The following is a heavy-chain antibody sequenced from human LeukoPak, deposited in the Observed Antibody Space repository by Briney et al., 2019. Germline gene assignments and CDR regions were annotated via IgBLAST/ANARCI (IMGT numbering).Heavy chain of an antibody. CDR1: GGSISSSSYY. V-gene: IGHV4-61*05. CDR2: VYYSGTT. CDR3: AKGVAARDY. Sequence: PSETPSLTCTVSGGSISSSSYYWGWIRQPPGKGLEWIGYVYYSGTTNYNPSLQSRTTISIDTSKNQFSLILSSVTAADTAVYYCAKGVAARDYWGQGTLVTVSS. J-gene: IGHJ4*02. D-gene: IGHD6-6*01.